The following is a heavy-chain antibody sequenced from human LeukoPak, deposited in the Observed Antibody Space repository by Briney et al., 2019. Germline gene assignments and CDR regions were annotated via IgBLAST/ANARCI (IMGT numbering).Heavy chain of an antibody. Sequence: GGSLRLSCAASGFTVSSNYMSWVRQAPGKGLEWVSVIYSGGSTYYADSVKGRFTISRDNSKNTLYLQMNSLRAEDMAVYYCARVGSGSYPDAFDIWGQGTMVTVSS. J-gene: IGHJ3*02. CDR3: ARVGSGSYPDAFDI. CDR1: GFTVSSNY. V-gene: IGHV3-53*05. D-gene: IGHD1-26*01. CDR2: IYSGGST.